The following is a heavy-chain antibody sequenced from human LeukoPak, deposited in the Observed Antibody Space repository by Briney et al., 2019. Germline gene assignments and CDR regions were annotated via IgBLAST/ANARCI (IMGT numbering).Heavy chain of an antibody. V-gene: IGHV4-34*01. D-gene: IGHD2-2*01. CDR2: INHSGST. CDR1: GGSFSGYY. J-gene: IGHJ4*02. Sequence: SETLSLTCAVYGGSFSGYYWSWIRQPPGKGLEWIGEINHSGSTNYNPSLKGRVTISVDTSKNQFSLKLSSVTAADTAVYYCARGVCSSTSCYGAVTSSLPDYWGQGTLVTVSS. CDR3: ARGVCSSTSCYGAVTSSLPDY.